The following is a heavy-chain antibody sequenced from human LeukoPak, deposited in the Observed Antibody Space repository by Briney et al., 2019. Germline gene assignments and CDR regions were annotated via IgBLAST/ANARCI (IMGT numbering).Heavy chain of an antibody. Sequence: PSETLSLTCTVSGGSISSYYWSWIRQPPGKGLEWIGYIYYSGSTNYNPSLKSRVTISVDTSKNQFSLKLSSVTAADTAVYYCARVFVYYYDSSGYYGAPQNWSDPWGQGTLVTVSS. D-gene: IGHD3-22*01. CDR1: GGSISSYY. CDR3: ARVFVYYYDSSGYYGAPQNWSDP. CDR2: IYYSGST. J-gene: IGHJ5*02. V-gene: IGHV4-59*01.